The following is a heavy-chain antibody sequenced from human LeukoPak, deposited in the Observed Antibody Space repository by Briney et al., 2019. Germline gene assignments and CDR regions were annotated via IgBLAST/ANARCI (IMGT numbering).Heavy chain of an antibody. V-gene: IGHV3-33*01. Sequence: GRSLRLSCAASGFTFSSHGMHWVRQAPGKGLEWVAVIWYDGSNKYYADSVKGRSTISRDNSKNTLYLQMNSLRVEDTAVYYCARTGYGDYVYWFDPWGQGTLVTVSS. D-gene: IGHD4-17*01. CDR2: IWYDGSNK. J-gene: IGHJ5*02. CDR3: ARTGYGDYVYWFDP. CDR1: GFTFSSHG.